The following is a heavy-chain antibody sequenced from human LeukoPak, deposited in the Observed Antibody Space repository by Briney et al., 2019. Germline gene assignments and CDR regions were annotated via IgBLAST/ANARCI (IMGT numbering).Heavy chain of an antibody. CDR2: ISYDGSNK. CDR3: ATQGEHSYDSNRSGYFQH. CDR1: GFTFSSYA. J-gene: IGHJ1*01. V-gene: IGHV3-30-3*01. D-gene: IGHD3-22*01. Sequence: GGSLRLSCAASGFTFSSYAMHWVRQAPGKGLEWVAVISYDGSNKYYADSVKGRFTISRDNAKNSLYLQMNSLGAEDTAVYYCATQGEHSYDSNRSGYFQHWGQGTLVTVSS.